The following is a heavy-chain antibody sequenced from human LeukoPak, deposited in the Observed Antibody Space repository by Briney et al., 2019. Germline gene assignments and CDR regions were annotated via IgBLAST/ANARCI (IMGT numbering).Heavy chain of an antibody. CDR3: ARDRTAADP. D-gene: IGHD6-6*01. CDR1: GFTINQYY. J-gene: IGHJ5*02. Sequence: GGSLRLSCAASGFTINQYYMSWVRQAPGKGLEWVSVFYNDNRTDYADSVKGRFIISRDNSKNTLYLQMNSLRAEDTAVYYCARDRTAADPWGQGTLVTVSS. CDR2: FYNDNRT. V-gene: IGHV3-53*01.